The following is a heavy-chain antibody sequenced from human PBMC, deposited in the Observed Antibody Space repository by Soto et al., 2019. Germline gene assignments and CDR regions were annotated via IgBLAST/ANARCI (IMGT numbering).Heavy chain of an antibody. CDR1: GYTFTSYS. CDR2: INTGNGDT. Sequence: ASVKVSCKTSGYTFTSYSMHWVRQAPGQRPEWMGWINTGNGDTKYSGKFQGRLTIARDTSASTAYMELTSLRSDDTAVYYGVRDSNNNWSRSWYWGQGTLVTVSS. D-gene: IGHD1-1*01. V-gene: IGHV1-3*04. J-gene: IGHJ4*02. CDR3: VRDSNNNWSRSWY.